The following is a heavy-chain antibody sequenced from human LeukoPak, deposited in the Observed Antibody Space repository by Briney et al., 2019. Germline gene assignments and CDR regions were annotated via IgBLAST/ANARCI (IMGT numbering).Heavy chain of an antibody. J-gene: IGHJ6*04. V-gene: IGHV3-48*03. CDR2: ISSSGSTI. CDR3: AELGITMIGGV. D-gene: IGHD3-10*02. CDR1: GFTFDDYG. Sequence: GGSLRLSCAASGFTFDDYGMTWDRQVPGKGLEWVSYISSSGSTIYYADSVKGRFTISRDNAKNSLYLQMNSLRAEDTAVYYCAELGITMIGGVWGKGTTVTISS.